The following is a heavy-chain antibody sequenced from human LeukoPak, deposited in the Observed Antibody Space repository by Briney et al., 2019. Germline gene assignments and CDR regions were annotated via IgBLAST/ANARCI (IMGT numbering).Heavy chain of an antibody. Sequence: KASETLSLTCSVSGGSMTNLYWTWIRQPPGKGLEWIGDIYDSGSTRYNTSLGSRVTISVDTSKNQFSLKLSSVTAADTAVYYCAKGGSTNFYYGDVWGQGTTVTVSS. D-gene: IGHD2/OR15-2a*01. CDR3: AKGGSTNFYYGDV. CDR1: GGSMTNLY. CDR2: IYDSGST. J-gene: IGHJ6*02. V-gene: IGHV4-59*01.